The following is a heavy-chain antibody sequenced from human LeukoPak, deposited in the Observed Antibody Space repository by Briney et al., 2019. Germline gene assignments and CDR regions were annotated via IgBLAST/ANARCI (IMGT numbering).Heavy chain of an antibody. V-gene: IGHV3-7*03. CDR3: ARDTTRTIFGVVTYYYYGMDV. CDR1: GFTFSSYW. Sequence: GGSLRLSCAASGFTFSSYWMSWVRQAPGKGLEWVANIKQDGSEKYYVDSVKGRFTISRDDAKNSLYLQMNSLRAEDTAVYYCARDTTRTIFGVVTYYYYGMDVWGQGTTVTVSS. CDR2: IKQDGSEK. D-gene: IGHD3-3*01. J-gene: IGHJ6*02.